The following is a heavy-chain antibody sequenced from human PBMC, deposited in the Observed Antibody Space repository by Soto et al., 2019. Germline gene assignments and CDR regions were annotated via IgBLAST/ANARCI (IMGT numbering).Heavy chain of an antibody. J-gene: IGHJ5*02. CDR3: ASDGAAGIKTGWFDP. V-gene: IGHV1-18*01. CDR2: ISAYNGNT. D-gene: IGHD6-13*01. Sequence: ASVKVSCKASGYTFTIYGISWVRQAPGQGLEWMGWISAYNGNTNYAQKLQGRVTMTTDTSTSTAYMELRSLGSDDTAVYYCASDGAAGIKTGWFDPWGQGTLVTVSS. CDR1: GYTFTIYG.